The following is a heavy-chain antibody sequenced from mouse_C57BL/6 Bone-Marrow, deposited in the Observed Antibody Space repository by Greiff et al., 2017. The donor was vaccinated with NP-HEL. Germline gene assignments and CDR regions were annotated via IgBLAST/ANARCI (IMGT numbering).Heavy chain of an antibody. J-gene: IGHJ2*01. CDR1: GYTFTDYE. Sequence: SGAELVRPGASVTLSCKASGYTFTDYEMHWVKQTPVHGLEWIGAIDPETGGTAYNQKFKGKAILTADKSSSTAYMELRSLTSEDSAVYYCTRSDGYDEGDYWGQGTTLTVSS. CDR2: IDPETGGT. CDR3: TRSDGYDEGDY. D-gene: IGHD2-2*01. V-gene: IGHV1-15*01.